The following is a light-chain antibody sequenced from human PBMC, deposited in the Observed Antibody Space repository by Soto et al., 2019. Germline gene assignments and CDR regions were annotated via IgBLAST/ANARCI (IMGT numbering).Light chain of an antibody. Sequence: IVLTQSPATLSLSPGKRATLSCRASQNISSYLIWYQQKLGQAPRLLIYDVSNRATGIPARFSGSGSGTEFTLTISSLQSGDAAVYYCQQYYEWPRGTFGQGTKVDIK. CDR2: DVS. V-gene: IGKV3-11*01. J-gene: IGKJ1*01. CDR1: QNISSY. CDR3: QQYYEWPRGT.